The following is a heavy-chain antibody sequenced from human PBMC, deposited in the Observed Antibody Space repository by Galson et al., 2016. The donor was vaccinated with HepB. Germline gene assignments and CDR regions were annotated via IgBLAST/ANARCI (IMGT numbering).Heavy chain of an antibody. J-gene: IGHJ4*02. CDR1: GFTFSTYA. CDR2: INGDGNGK. Sequence: SLRLSCAGSGFTFSTYALSWVRQTPGKGLEWLSHINGDGNGKSYVESVRGRFTVSRDNSKNTVYLQMNSLRVEDAALYYCALGRAAHGVWGQGTLVAVSS. V-gene: IGHV3-23*01. CDR3: ALGRAAHGV. D-gene: IGHD1-26*01.